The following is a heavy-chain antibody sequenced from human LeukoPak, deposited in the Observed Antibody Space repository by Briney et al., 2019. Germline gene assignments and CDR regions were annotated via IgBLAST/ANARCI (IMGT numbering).Heavy chain of an antibody. Sequence: PGGSLRLSCVVSGFTLSSNYMNWVRQAPGKGLEWVSVFYSGGSTYYSDSVKGRFTVSRDNSKNTLYLQMTSLRAEDTAVYYCAREGSPGYNYGLLNWSQGTMVTVSS. J-gene: IGHJ3*01. D-gene: IGHD5-18*01. V-gene: IGHV3-53*01. CDR1: GFTLSSNY. CDR2: FYSGGST. CDR3: AREGSPGYNYGLLN.